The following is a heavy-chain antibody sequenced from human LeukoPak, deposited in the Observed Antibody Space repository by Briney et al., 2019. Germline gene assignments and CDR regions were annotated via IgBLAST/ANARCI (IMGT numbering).Heavy chain of an antibody. CDR1: GGFVSGLY. CDR2: IYDSGST. J-gene: IGHJ6*03. CDR3: ANAAPIHTGVYYGVTYYDSMDA. V-gene: IGHV4-59*02. D-gene: IGHD6-25*01. Sequence: PSETLSLTCTVCGGFVSGLYWRWLRQAPGKGLDWIGYIYDSGSTNYNPSLKSRVTISIDTSNNQFTLKLSSVTSPPPAVYYCANAAPIHTGVYYGVTYYDSMDAWGKGTTVTVSS.